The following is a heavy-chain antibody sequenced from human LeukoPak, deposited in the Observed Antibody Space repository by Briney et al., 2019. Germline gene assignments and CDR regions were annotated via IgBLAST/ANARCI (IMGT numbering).Heavy chain of an antibody. CDR1: GGSFSGYY. J-gene: IGHJ3*02. Sequence: SETLSLTCAVYGGSFSGYYWCWIRQPPGKGLEWIGEINHSGSTNYNPSLKSRVTISVDTSKNQFSLKLSSVTAADTAVYYCARAYYDSSGYYPPWFAFDIWGQGTMVTVSS. CDR3: ARAYYDSSGYYPPWFAFDI. V-gene: IGHV4-34*01. CDR2: INHSGST. D-gene: IGHD3-22*01.